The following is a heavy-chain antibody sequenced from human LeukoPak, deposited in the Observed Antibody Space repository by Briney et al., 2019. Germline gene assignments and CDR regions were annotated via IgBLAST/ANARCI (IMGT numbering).Heavy chain of an antibody. CDR2: IIPIFGTA. D-gene: IGHD3-10*01. V-gene: IGHV1-69*13. CDR1: GGTFSSYA. Sequence: SVKVSCKASGGTFSSYAISWVRQAPGQGLEWMGGIIPIFGTANYAQRFQGRVTITADESTSTAYMELSSLRSEDTAVYYCARAHGSGFNWFDPWGQGTLVTVSS. J-gene: IGHJ5*02. CDR3: ARAHGSGFNWFDP.